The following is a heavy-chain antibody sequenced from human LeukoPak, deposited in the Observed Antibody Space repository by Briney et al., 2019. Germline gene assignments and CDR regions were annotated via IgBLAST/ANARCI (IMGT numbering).Heavy chain of an antibody. V-gene: IGHV3-48*04. CDR3: ARSPPNYYDSNGYYSHYDY. CDR2: ISSSGDTM. Sequence: PGGSLRLSCAASGFTFSSYSMNWVRQAPGKGLEWVSYISSSGDTMYYADSVKGRFTISRDNAKNSLYLQMNSLRVEDTAMYYCARSPPNYYDSNGYYSHYDYWGQGTLVTVSS. J-gene: IGHJ4*02. D-gene: IGHD3-22*01. CDR1: GFTFSSYS.